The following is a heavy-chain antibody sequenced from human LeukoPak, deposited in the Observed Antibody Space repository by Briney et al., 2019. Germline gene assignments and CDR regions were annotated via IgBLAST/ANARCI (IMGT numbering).Heavy chain of an antibody. D-gene: IGHD3-10*01. J-gene: IGHJ4*02. CDR1: GGSISSSSYC. Sequence: SETLSLTWTVSGGSISSSSYCWGWIRQPPGKGLEWFGSIFYSGSTHYHPSLKSRVTISVDTSKNQFSLKLSSVTAADTAVYYCERSGYGSGSYYGYWGQGTLVTVSS. CDR2: IFYSGST. V-gene: IGHV4-39*01. CDR3: ERSGYGSGSYYGY.